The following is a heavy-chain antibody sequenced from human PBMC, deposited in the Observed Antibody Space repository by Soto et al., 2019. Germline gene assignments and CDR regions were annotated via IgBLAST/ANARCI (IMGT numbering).Heavy chain of an antibody. Sequence: QVQLVESGGGVVQPGRSLRLSCAASGFTFSSYAMHWVRQAPGKGLEWVAVISYDGSNKYYADSVKGRFTISRDNSKNSLYLKLSSVRSEDMPVYYCAIAYVGDYFDYGGQGTLVTVSS. V-gene: IGHV3-30-3*01. CDR2: ISYDGSNK. CDR1: GFTFSSYA. D-gene: IGHD2-15*01. CDR3: AIAYVGDYFDY. J-gene: IGHJ4*02.